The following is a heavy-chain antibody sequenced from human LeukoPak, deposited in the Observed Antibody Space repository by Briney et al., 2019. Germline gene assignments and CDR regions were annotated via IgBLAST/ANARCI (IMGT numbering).Heavy chain of an antibody. CDR1: GFTFSDHD. Sequence: GGSLRLSCAASGFTFSDHDMHWVRQATGKGLEWVSAIGTAGDTYYTGSVKGRFTISRENAKNSLYLQMNSLRAGDTAVYYCARVAKERVGGVYYFDYWGQGTLVTVSS. CDR3: ARVAKERVGGVYYFDY. J-gene: IGHJ4*02. D-gene: IGHD1-1*01. CDR2: IGTAGDT. V-gene: IGHV3-13*01.